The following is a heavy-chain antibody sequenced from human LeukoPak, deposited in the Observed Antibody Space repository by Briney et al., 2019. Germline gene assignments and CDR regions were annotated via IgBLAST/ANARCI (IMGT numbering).Heavy chain of an antibody. CDR3: ARDQGGYSYKRAFDY. J-gene: IGHJ4*02. Sequence: SETLSLTRAVSGGSISSSNWWSWVRQPPGKGLEWIGEIYHSGSTNYNPSLKSRVTISVDKSKNQFSLKLSSVTAADTAVYYCARDQGGYSYKRAFDYWGQGTLVTVSS. V-gene: IGHV4-4*02. CDR2: IYHSGST. D-gene: IGHD5-18*01. CDR1: GGSISSSNW.